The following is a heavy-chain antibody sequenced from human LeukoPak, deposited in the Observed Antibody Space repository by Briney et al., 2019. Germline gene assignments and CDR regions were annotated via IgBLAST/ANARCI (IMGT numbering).Heavy chain of an antibody. CDR3: AKDGYSSGWAPFDY. J-gene: IGHJ4*02. Sequence: GGSLRLSCAAPGFTFSSYAMSWVRQAPGKGLEWVSAISGSGGSTYYADSVKGRFTISRDNSKNTLYLQMNSLRAEDTAVYYCAKDGYSSGWAPFDYWGQGTLVTVSS. D-gene: IGHD6-19*01. CDR1: GFTFSSYA. V-gene: IGHV3-23*01. CDR2: ISGSGGST.